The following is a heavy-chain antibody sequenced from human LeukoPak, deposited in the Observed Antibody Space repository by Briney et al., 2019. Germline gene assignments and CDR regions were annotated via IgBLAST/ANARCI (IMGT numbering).Heavy chain of an antibody. CDR1: GGSISSSSYY. Sequence: PSETLSLTCTVSGGSISSSSYYWGWIRQPPGKGLEWIGSIYYSGSTYYNPSLKSRVTISVDTSKNQFSLKLSSVTAADTAVYYCASQTPGYSSSWYPFSYYYYYMDVWGKGTTVTISS. CDR3: ASQTPGYSSSWYPFSYYYYYMDV. J-gene: IGHJ6*03. V-gene: IGHV4-39*01. CDR2: IYYSGST. D-gene: IGHD6-13*01.